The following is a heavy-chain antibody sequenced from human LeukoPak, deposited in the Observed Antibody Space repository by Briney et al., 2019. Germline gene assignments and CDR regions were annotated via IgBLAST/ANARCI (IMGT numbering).Heavy chain of an antibody. D-gene: IGHD2-21*01. Sequence: SVKVSCKASGGTFSSYAISWVRQAPGQGLEWMGGIIPIFGTANYAQKFQGRVTITADESTSTAYMELSSLRSEDTAVYYCARGRKRISMQNAFDIWGQGTMVTVSS. CDR2: IIPIFGTA. CDR3: ARGRKRISMQNAFDI. J-gene: IGHJ3*02. V-gene: IGHV1-69*13. CDR1: GGTFSSYA.